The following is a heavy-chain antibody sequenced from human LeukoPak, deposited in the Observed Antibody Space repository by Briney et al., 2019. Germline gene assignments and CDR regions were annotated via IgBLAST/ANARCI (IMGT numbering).Heavy chain of an antibody. Sequence: GGSLRLSCAASGFTFSSYSMKWVRQAPGKGLEWVSYISSSSSTIYYADSVKGRFTISRDNAKNSLYLQMNSLRDEDTAVYYCARDEGGIVVVPAAMGDYYYYYGMDVWGQGTTVTVSS. D-gene: IGHD2-2*01. CDR3: ARDEGGIVVVPAAMGDYYYYYGMDV. V-gene: IGHV3-48*02. J-gene: IGHJ6*02. CDR2: ISSSSSTI. CDR1: GFTFSSYS.